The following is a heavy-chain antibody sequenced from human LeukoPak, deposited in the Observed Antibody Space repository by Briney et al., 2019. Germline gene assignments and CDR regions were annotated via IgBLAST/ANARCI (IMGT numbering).Heavy chain of an antibody. Sequence: PGGSLRLSCAASGFTFSSYWMSWVRQAPGKGLEWVANIKEDGSEKYYVDSVKGRFTISRDNAKTSVYLQMNSLRAEDTAVYYCARGLYYDFWSAYKIFDYWGRGTLVTVSS. D-gene: IGHD3-3*01. V-gene: IGHV3-7*01. CDR3: ARGLYYDFWSAYKIFDY. J-gene: IGHJ4*02. CDR1: GFTFSSYW. CDR2: IKEDGSEK.